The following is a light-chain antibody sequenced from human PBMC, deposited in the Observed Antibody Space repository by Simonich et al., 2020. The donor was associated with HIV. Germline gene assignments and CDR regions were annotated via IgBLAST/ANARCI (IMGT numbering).Light chain of an antibody. CDR1: SSDVGGYNY. V-gene: IGLV2-14*03. CDR3: SSYTSSSTFVV. CDR2: DVR. Sequence: QSALTQPASVSRSPGQSITISCTGTSSDVGGYNYVSWYQHHPGKAPKLMIYDVRKRPSGVSNRFYGSKSGNTASLTISGLQAEDEADYYCSSYTSSSTFVVFGGGTKVTVL. J-gene: IGLJ2*01.